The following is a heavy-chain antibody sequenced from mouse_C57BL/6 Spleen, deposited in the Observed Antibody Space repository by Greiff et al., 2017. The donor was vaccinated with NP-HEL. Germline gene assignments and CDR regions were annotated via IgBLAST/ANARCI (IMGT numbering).Heavy chain of an antibody. D-gene: IGHD2-2*01. Sequence: ESGPGILQPSQTLSLTCSFSGFSLSTFGMGVGWIRQPSGKGLEWLAHIWWDDDKYYNPALKSRLTISKDTSKNQVFLKIANVDTADTATYYCARPIYYGYDDAMDYWGQGTSVTVSS. CDR2: IWWDDDK. CDR3: ARPIYYGYDDAMDY. V-gene: IGHV8-8*01. CDR1: GFSLSTFGMG. J-gene: IGHJ4*01.